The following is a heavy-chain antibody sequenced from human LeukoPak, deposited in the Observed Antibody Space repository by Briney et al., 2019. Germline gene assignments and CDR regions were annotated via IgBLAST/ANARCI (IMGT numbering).Heavy chain of an antibody. CDR3: AKVGGSSGWRLHPFDY. CDR1: GFTFRRNA. V-gene: IGHV3-23*01. CDR2: ISGSGGST. J-gene: IGHJ4*02. Sequence: PGGSLRLSCAASGFTFRRNAMSWVRQAPGKGLEWVSAISGSGGSTYYADSVKGRFTISRDNSKNTLYLQMNSLRAEDTAVYYCAKVGGSSGWRLHPFDYWGQGTLVTVSS. D-gene: IGHD6-19*01.